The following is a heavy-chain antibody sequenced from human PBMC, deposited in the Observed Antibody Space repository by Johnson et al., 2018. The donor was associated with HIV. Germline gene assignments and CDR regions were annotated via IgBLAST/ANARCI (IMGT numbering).Heavy chain of an antibody. D-gene: IGHD6-13*01. CDR2: INWNGGST. Sequence: VQLVESGGGVVRPGGSLRLSCAASGFTSDDYGMSWVRQAPGKGLEWVSGINWNGGSTGYADSVKGRFTISRDNAKNSLYLQMNSLRAEDTALYYCARDLAIVAAGTHAFDIWGQGTMVTVSS. CDR1: GFTSDDYG. V-gene: IGHV3-20*04. CDR3: ARDLAIVAAGTHAFDI. J-gene: IGHJ3*02.